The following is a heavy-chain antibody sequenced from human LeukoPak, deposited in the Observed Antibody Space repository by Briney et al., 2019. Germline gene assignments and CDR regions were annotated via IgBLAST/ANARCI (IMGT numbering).Heavy chain of an antibody. J-gene: IGHJ6*02. V-gene: IGHV3-30*18. D-gene: IGHD5-18*01. CDR3: AKERGYSYGPPWYYYYGMDV. CDR2: ISYDGSNK. Sequence: GGSLRLSCAASGFTFSSYGMHWVRQAPGKGPEWVAVISYDGSNKYYADSVKGRFTISRDNSKNTLYLQMNSLRAEDTAVYYCAKERGYSYGPPWYYYYGMDVWGQGTTVTVSS. CDR1: GFTFSSYG.